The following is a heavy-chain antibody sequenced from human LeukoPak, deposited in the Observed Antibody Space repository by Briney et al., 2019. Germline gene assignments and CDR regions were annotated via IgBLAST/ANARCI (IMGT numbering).Heavy chain of an antibody. D-gene: IGHD1-26*01. J-gene: IGHJ6*03. Sequence: GRSLRLSCAASGFTFDDYAMHWVRQAPGKGLEWVSGISWNSGSIGYADSVKGRFTISRDNAKNSLYLQVNSLRAEDTALYYCAKASGRGYYYYYYYMDVWGKGTTVTISS. V-gene: IGHV3-9*01. CDR3: AKASGRGYYYYYYYMDV. CDR1: GFTFDDYA. CDR2: ISWNSGSI.